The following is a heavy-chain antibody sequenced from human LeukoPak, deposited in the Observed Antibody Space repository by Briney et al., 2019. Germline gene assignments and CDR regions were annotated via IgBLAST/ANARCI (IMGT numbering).Heavy chain of an antibody. Sequence: PGESLKISCKGSGYSFTSYWIGWVRQMPGKGLEWMGIIYPGDSDTRYSPSFQGQVTISADKSISTAYLQWSSLKASDTAMYYCATTNRYYDFWSGSPYYYYCYMDVWGKGTTVTVSS. CDR3: ATTNRYYDFWSGSPYYYYCYMDV. CDR1: GYSFTSYW. D-gene: IGHD3-3*01. CDR2: IYPGDSDT. V-gene: IGHV5-51*01. J-gene: IGHJ6*03.